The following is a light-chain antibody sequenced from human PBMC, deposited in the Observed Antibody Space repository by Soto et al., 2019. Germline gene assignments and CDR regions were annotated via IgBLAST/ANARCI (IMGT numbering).Light chain of an antibody. CDR2: ATS. CDR3: QQSSSFPLT. Sequence: DIQMTQSPSFVSASVGDRVTITCRASQGISNWLAWYQQKPGKAPKLLIYATSNLQGGVPSRFSGSGSGTDFTLTIGSLQPEDSATYYCQQSSSFPLTFGPGSKVDIK. CDR1: QGISNW. V-gene: IGKV1-12*01. J-gene: IGKJ3*01.